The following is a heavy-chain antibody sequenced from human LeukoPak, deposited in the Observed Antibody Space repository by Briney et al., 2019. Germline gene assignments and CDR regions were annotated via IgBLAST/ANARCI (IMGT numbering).Heavy chain of an antibody. D-gene: IGHD3-9*01. CDR2: IYYSGST. Sequence: SQTLSLTCIVSGGSISSGDYYWSWIRQPPGKGLEWIGYIYYSGSTYYNPSLKSRVTISVDTSKNQFSLKLSSVTAADTAVYYCAREGRYFGYYYYYGMDVWGQGTTVTVSS. J-gene: IGHJ6*02. CDR1: GGSISSGDYY. V-gene: IGHV4-30-4*01. CDR3: AREGRYFGYYYYYGMDV.